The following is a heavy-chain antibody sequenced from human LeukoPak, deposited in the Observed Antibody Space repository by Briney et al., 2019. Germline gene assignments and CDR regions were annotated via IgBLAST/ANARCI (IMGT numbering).Heavy chain of an antibody. CDR1: GVSITDFY. Sequence: PSETLSLTCNVSGVSITDFYWSWVRQTPGKGLEWIGYIYYSGSTNYNPSLKSRVTISADTSKNQFSLRLSSVTAADTAVYYCARLDTYYYDTSGYLVWGQGTLVTVSS. V-gene: IGHV4-59*08. J-gene: IGHJ4*02. D-gene: IGHD3-22*01. CDR2: IYYSGST. CDR3: ARLDTYYYDTSGYLV.